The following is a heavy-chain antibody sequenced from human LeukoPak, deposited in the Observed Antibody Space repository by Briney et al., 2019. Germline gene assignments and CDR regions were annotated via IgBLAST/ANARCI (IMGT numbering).Heavy chain of an antibody. D-gene: IGHD6-19*01. Sequence: SVKVSCKASGGTFSSYAISWVRQAPGQGHERMGGIIPIFGTANYTQKFQGRVTITADKSTSTAYMELSSLRSEDTAVYYCARESRVAVAGRAPFDYWGQGTLVTVSS. CDR1: GGTFSSYA. CDR3: ARESRVAVAGRAPFDY. V-gene: IGHV1-69*06. J-gene: IGHJ4*02. CDR2: IIPIFGTA.